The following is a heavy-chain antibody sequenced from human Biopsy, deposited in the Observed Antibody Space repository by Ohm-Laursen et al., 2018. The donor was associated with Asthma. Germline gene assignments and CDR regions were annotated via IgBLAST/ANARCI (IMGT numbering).Heavy chain of an antibody. CDR2: INPNSGAT. V-gene: IGHV1-2*06. D-gene: IGHD6-13*01. J-gene: IGHJ5*02. CDR1: GYPFIGYH. Sequence: ASVKVSCKASGYPFIGYHIHWMRQAPGQGLEWMGRINPNSGATNYAQKFQGRVTMTRDTSISTAYMEVSKLRSDDTAVYYCARGQKSAGDRWFDPWGQGTLVTVSS. CDR3: ARGQKSAGDRWFDP.